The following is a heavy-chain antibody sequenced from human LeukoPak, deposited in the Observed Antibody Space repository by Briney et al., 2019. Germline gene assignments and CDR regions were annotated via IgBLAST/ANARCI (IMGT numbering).Heavy chain of an antibody. CDR1: GGXISSSSYY. V-gene: IGHV4-39*01. Sequence: PSETLSLTCTVSGGXISSSSYYWGWIRQPPGKGLEWIATVSYRGVTYYNSSLESRVTMSVDTSKNQFSLRLSSVTAADTAVYYCARHGNSPYISGWPADYWGQGTLVTVSS. D-gene: IGHD6-19*01. CDR2: VSYRGVT. J-gene: IGHJ4*02. CDR3: ARHGNSPYISGWPADY.